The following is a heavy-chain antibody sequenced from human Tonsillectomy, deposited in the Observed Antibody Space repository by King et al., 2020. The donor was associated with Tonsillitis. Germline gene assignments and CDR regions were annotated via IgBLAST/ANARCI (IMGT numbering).Heavy chain of an antibody. D-gene: IGHD1-1*01. J-gene: IGHJ4*02. CDR2: IYYSGRT. CDR3: ARSGATGTTEY. Sequence: QLQESGPGLVKPSGTLSLTCTVSGDSISTSNSYWGWIRQPPGKGLEWIGTIYYSGRTYYNPSLKSRVTISLDTSKNQFSLNLNSVTAADTALYYCARSGATGTTEYWGQGTLVTVSS. CDR1: GDSISTSNSY. V-gene: IGHV4-39*07.